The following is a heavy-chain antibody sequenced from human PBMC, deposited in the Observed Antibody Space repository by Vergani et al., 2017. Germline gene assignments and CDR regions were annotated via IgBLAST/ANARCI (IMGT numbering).Heavy chain of an antibody. D-gene: IGHD3-3*01. CDR2: IYHSGST. CDR3: AREYYDFWSGYYTGGWFDP. V-gene: IGHV4-30-2*01. J-gene: IGHJ5*02. CDR1: GGSISSGGYS. Sequence: QLQLQESGSGLVKPSQTLSLTCAVSGGSISSGGYSWSWIQQPPGKGLEWIGYIYHSGSTYYNPSLKSRVTISVDRSKNQFSLKLSSVTAADTAVYYCAREYYDFWSGYYTGGWFDPWGQGTLVTVSS.